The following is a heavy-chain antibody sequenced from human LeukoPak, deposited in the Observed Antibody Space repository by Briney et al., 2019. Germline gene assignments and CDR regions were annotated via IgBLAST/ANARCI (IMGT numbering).Heavy chain of an antibody. CDR2: IIPIFGTA. V-gene: IGHV1-69*13. CDR3: ARGYYYDSSGFDAFDI. J-gene: IGHJ3*02. CDR1: GYTFTSYG. Sequence: SVKVSCKASGYTFTSYGISWVRQAPGQGLEWMGGIIPIFGTANYAQKFQGRVTITADESTSTAYMELSSLRSEDTAVYYCARGYYYDSSGFDAFDIWGQGTMVTVSS. D-gene: IGHD3-22*01.